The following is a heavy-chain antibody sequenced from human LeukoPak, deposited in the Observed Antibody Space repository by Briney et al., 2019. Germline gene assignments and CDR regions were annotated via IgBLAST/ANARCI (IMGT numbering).Heavy chain of an antibody. D-gene: IGHD6-6*01. Sequence: SETLSLTCTVSGGSISSSSYYWGWIRQPPGQGLEWIGSIYYSGSTYYNPSLKSRVTISVDTSKNQFSLKLSSVTAADTAVYYCARGRQQLALDYWGQGTLVTVSS. CDR2: IYYSGST. V-gene: IGHV4-39*07. J-gene: IGHJ4*02. CDR1: GGSISSSSYY. CDR3: ARGRQQLALDY.